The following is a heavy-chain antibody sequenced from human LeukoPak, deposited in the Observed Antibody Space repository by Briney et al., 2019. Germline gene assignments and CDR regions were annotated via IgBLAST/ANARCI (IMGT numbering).Heavy chain of an antibody. D-gene: IGHD2-2*01. CDR2: INQDGSEK. Sequence: GGSLRLSCAASGFFFSSYWMSWVRQAPGKGLEWVANINQDGSEKYYVDSLKGRFTISRDNAKNSLFLQMNSLRAEDTAVYYCATLDCSSTSCRRNLFDYWGQGTLVTVSS. CDR3: ATLDCSSTSCRRNLFDY. J-gene: IGHJ4*02. V-gene: IGHV3-7*01. CDR1: GFFFSSYW.